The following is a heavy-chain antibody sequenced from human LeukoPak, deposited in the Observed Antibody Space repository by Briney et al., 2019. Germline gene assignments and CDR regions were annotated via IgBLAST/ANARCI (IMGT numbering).Heavy chain of an antibody. Sequence: ASVKVPCKASGYTFTGYYMHWVRQAPGQGLEWMGWINPNSGGTNYAQKFQGRVTMTRDTSISTAYMELSRLRSDDTAVYYCARGTYLWGSGYYFDYWGQGTLVTVSS. CDR1: GYTFTGYY. CDR2: INPNSGGT. V-gene: IGHV1-2*02. D-gene: IGHD7-27*01. CDR3: ARGTYLWGSGYYFDY. J-gene: IGHJ4*02.